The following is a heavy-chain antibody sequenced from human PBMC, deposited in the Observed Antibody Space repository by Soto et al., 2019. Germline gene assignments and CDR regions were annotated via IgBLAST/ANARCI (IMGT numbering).Heavy chain of an antibody. J-gene: IGHJ4*02. CDR2: THYSGST. Sequence: PSETLSLTCSVSGDVISSYYWSWVRQPPGKGLEWIGYTHYSGSTNYNPSLKSRVTISVDTSKNQFSLKLSSVTAADTAVYYCARERYCSGGSCYKDYFDYWGQGTLVTVSS. V-gene: IGHV4-59*12. CDR3: ARERYCSGGSCYKDYFDY. CDR1: GDVISSYY. D-gene: IGHD2-15*01.